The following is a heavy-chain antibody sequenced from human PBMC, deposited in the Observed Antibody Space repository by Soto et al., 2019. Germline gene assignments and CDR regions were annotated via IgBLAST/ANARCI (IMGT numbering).Heavy chain of an antibody. CDR3: ARDDGITMVRGVIFY. D-gene: IGHD3-10*01. CDR2: IIPILGIA. J-gene: IGHJ4*02. V-gene: IGHV1-69*08. CDR1: GGTFSSYT. Sequence: QVQLVQSGAEVKKLGSSVKVSCKASGGTFSSYTISWVRQAPGQGLEWMGRIIPILGIANYAQKFQGRVTITADKSTSTAYMELSSLRSEDTAVYYCARDDGITMVRGVIFYWGQGTLVTVSS.